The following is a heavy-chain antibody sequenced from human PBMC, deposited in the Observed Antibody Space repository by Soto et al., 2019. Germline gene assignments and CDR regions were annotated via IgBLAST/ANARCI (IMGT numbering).Heavy chain of an antibody. V-gene: IGHV1-2*04. CDR1: GYTFTGYY. D-gene: IGHD3-9*01. J-gene: IGHJ6*02. CDR3: ARVSYDILTGNYYGMDV. CDR2: INPNSGGT. Sequence: ASVKVSCKASGYTFTGYYMHWVRQAPGQGLEWMGWINPNSGGTNYAQKFQGWVTMTRDTSISTAYMELSRLRSDDTAVYYCARVSYDILTGNYYGMDVWGQGTTVTVSS.